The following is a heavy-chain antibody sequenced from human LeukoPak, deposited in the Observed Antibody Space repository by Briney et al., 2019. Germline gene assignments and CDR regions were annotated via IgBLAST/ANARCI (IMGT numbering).Heavy chain of an antibody. CDR3: ARDYADYVGYFFFDY. CDR1: GFTFSSYA. Sequence: GGSLRLSCAASGFTFSSYAMSWVLQAPGKGLEWVSSISGGGETTYYADSAKGRFTISRDNSQNTLYLQMNSLRAEDTAVYYCARDYADYVGYFFFDYWGQGTLVTASS. J-gene: IGHJ4*02. CDR2: ISGGGETT. V-gene: IGHV3-23*01. D-gene: IGHD4-17*01.